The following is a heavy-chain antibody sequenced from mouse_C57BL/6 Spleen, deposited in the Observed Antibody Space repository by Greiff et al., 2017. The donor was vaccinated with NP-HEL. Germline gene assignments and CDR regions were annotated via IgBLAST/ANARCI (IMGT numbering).Heavy chain of an antibody. Sequence: EVKLMESGPELVKPGASVKISCKASGYSFTDYNMNWVKQSNGKSLEWIGVINPNYGTTSYNQKFKGKATLTVDQSSSTAYMQLNSLTSEDSAVYYCAREGGYYDYDAWFAYWGQGTLVTVSA. V-gene: IGHV1-39*01. CDR1: GYSFTDYN. J-gene: IGHJ3*01. CDR3: AREGGYYDYDAWFAY. CDR2: INPNYGTT. D-gene: IGHD2-4*01.